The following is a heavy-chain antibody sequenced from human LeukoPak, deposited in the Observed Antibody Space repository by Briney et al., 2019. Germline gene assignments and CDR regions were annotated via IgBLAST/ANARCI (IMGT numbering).Heavy chain of an antibody. J-gene: IGHJ4*02. CDR2: IHRSGSP. CDR1: LDSTTSNF. Sequence: SETLSLTCTVSLDSTTSNFWSRVRQPPGKGLEWIGEIHRSGSPNYNPSLQSRVTISIDRSRNQIVLELSSVTAADTAVYYCAREILGGFNPGAYWGQGTLVTVSS. V-gene: IGHV4-4*02. D-gene: IGHD1-14*01. CDR3: AREILGGFNPGAY.